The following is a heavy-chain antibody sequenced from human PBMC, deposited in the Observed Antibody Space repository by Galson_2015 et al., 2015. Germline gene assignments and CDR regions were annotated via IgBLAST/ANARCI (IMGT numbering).Heavy chain of an antibody. CDR1: GFTFSSYG. Sequence: SLRLSCAASGFTFSSYGMHWVRQAPGKGLEWVAVIWYDGSNKYYADSVKGRFTISRDNSKNTLYLQMNSLRAEDTAVYYCARAKSLFPDYGDYWYWGQGTLVTVSS. V-gene: IGHV3-30*19. D-gene: IGHD4-17*01. CDR2: IWYDGSNK. J-gene: IGHJ4*02. CDR3: ARAKSLFPDYGDYWY.